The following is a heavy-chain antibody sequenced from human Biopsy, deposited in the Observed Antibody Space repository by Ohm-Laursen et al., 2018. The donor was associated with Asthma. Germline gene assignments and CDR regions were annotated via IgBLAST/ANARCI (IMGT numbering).Heavy chain of an antibody. Sequence: SVKVSCKTSGYAFNSAGITRVRQAPGQGLEWMGWISVYNGNTKVAQKLQDRVTMITDTSTSTAYMELRSLRSDDTAVYFCARAVDYSHYYGIDVWGQGTTVTVS. V-gene: IGHV1-18*01. D-gene: IGHD3-10*01. J-gene: IGHJ6*02. CDR1: GYAFNSAG. CDR3: ARAVDYSHYYGIDV. CDR2: ISVYNGNT.